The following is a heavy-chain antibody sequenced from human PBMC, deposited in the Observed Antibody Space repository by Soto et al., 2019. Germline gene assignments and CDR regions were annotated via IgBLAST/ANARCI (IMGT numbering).Heavy chain of an antibody. D-gene: IGHD6-13*01. CDR3: ARDRAAAGYYYYGMDV. CDR2: INHSGIS. Sequence: SETLSLTCAVYGGSFSGYYWTWVRQPPGKGLEWIGEINHSGISNYNASLKSRVTISVDTSKNHFSLMLRSVTAADTAVYYCARDRAAAGYYYYGMDVWGQGTTVTVSS. V-gene: IGHV4-34*01. CDR1: GGSFSGYY. J-gene: IGHJ6*02.